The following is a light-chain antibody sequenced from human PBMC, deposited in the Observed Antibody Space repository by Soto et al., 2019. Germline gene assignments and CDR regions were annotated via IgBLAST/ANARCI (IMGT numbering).Light chain of an antibody. Sequence: EVVLTQSPATLSLSPGERATLSCRASQNVSIYLAWYQQKPGQVPRLLIYDATNRAAGIPPRFSGSWSGTDFTLTISSLEPEDFAVYYCQQRYSWPPLTFGGGTKVEIK. J-gene: IGKJ4*01. CDR2: DAT. CDR1: QNVSIY. V-gene: IGKV3-11*01. CDR3: QQRYSWPPLT.